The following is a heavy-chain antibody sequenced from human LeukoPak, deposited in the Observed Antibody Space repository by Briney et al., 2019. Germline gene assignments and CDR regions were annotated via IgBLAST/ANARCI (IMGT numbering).Heavy chain of an antibody. J-gene: IGHJ6*04. CDR1: GFTFSSFG. D-gene: IGHD2-8*02. CDR3: AREVQGMVVHGGMDV. V-gene: IGHV3-33*01. CDR2: IWSDGRHK. Sequence: PGGSLRLSCAASGFTFSSFGMHWVRQAPGNGLGWVAIIWSDGRHKYYADSVKVRFTISRDNSKNTLYLQMSSLRAEDMAVYYCAREVQGMVVHGGMDVWGKGTTVIVSS.